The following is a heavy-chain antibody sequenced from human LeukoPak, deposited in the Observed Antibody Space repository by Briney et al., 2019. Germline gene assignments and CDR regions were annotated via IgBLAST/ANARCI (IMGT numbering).Heavy chain of an antibody. CDR3: ARGLRDGYTPA. J-gene: IGHJ5*02. CDR2: IYYSGST. CDR1: GGSISSSSYY. D-gene: IGHD5-24*01. Sequence: SETLSLTCTVSGGSISSSSYYWGWIRQPPGKGLEWIGSIYYSGSTYYNPSLKSRVTISVDTSKNQFSLKLSSVTAADTAVYYCARGLRDGYTPAWGQGTLVTVSS. V-gene: IGHV4-39*07.